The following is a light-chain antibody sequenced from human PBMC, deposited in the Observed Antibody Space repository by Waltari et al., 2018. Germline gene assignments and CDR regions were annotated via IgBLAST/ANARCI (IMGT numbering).Light chain of an antibody. V-gene: IGLV4-60*03. Sequence: QPVLTQSSSASPSLGSSVKLTCTLSSGHSSYIIACHQQQPGKAPRYLMKLEGSGSYNKGSGVPDRFSGSSSGADRYLTISNLQSEDEADYYCETWDSNTRVFGGGTKLTVL. J-gene: IGLJ3*02. CDR3: ETWDSNTRV. CDR1: SGHSSYI. CDR2: LEGSGSY.